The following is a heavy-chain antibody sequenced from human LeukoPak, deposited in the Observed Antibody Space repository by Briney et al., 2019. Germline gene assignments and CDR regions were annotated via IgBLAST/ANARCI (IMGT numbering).Heavy chain of an antibody. CDR1: GFTFSHYS. V-gene: IGHV3-21*01. CDR3: ARDTGGGYSCYDC. CDR2: ITGSSSFI. J-gene: IGHJ4*02. D-gene: IGHD5-18*01. Sequence: GGSLRLSCAASGFTFSHYSMNWVRQAPGKGLEWVSSITGSSSFIHYADSVKGRFTISRDNAKNSLYLQMNSLRAEDTAVYYCARDTGGGYSCYDCWGQGTLVTVSS.